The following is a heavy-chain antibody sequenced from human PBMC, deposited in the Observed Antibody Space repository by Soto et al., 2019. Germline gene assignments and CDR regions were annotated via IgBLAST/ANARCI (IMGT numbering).Heavy chain of an antibody. V-gene: IGHV1-69*13. Sequence: ASVKVSCKASGVTFNRQDMRWVRQAPGQGLEWMGGIITAFGPGVYAQKFQGRVTITADESTKTAYMDLNSLTSEDTAVYYCAAGGSWARLDNWGQGTLVTVSS. J-gene: IGHJ4*02. CDR3: AAGGSWARLDN. CDR1: GVTFNRQD. D-gene: IGHD6-13*01. CDR2: IITAFGPG.